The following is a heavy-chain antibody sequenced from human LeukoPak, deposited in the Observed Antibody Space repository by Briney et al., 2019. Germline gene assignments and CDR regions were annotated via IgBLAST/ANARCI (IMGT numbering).Heavy chain of an antibody. CDR3: ARHTDVLPGDY. CDR2: MNPNSGNA. J-gene: IGHJ4*02. CDR1: GYTFTTYD. D-gene: IGHD5-18*01. V-gene: IGHV1-8*01. Sequence: ASVKVSCKASGYTFTTYDINWVRQATGQGLEWMGWMNPNSGNAGYAQKFQGRVTMTRDISINTAYMELSGLRYEDTAVYYCARHTDVLPGDYWGQGTLVTVSS.